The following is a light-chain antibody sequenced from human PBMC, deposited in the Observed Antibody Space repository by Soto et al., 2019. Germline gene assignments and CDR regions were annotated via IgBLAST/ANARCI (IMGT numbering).Light chain of an antibody. J-gene: IGKJ2*01. CDR2: WAA. CDR3: QQDYRTPYT. V-gene: IGKV4-1*01. CDR1: QSVLYSSNNKNY. Sequence: DIVMTQSPDSLAVSLGERATINCKSSQSVLYSSNNKNYLAWYQQKPGQPPKLLIYWAATREAGVPDRFSGSGSGTDFTLTSSSLQAEDVAVYDWQQDYRTPYTFGQGTKLEIK.